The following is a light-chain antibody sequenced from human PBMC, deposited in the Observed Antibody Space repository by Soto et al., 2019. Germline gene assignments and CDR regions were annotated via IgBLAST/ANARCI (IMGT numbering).Light chain of an antibody. CDR1: QSVSSNS. CDR3: QQRSNWPSIT. CDR2: GAS. J-gene: IGKJ5*01. Sequence: EIVLTQSPGTLSLSPGASATLSCRAGQSVSSNSLAWYQQKPGQAPRLLIYGASSRATGIPARFSGSGSGTDFTLTISSLEPEDLAVYYCQQRSNWPSITVGQGKRLENK. V-gene: IGKV3D-20*02.